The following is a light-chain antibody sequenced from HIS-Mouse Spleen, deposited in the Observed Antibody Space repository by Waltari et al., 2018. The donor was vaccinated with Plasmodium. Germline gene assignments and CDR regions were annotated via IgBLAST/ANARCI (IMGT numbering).Light chain of an antibody. CDR2: KDS. V-gene: IGLV3-25*03. CDR3: QSADSSGTPNWV. J-gene: IGLJ3*02. CDR1: AFPSQY. Sequence: SYELTQPPSVSVSPGQTARITCSGDAFPSQYLFWYKQKPGQAPVLVIYKDSERPTGIPERFSGSSSGTTVTLTISGVQAEDEADYYCQSADSSGTPNWVFGGGTKLTVL.